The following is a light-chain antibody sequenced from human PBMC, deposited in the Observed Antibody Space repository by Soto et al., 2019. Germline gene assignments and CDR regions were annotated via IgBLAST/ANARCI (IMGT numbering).Light chain of an antibody. CDR3: QQRSNWLT. J-gene: IGKJ4*01. CDR2: EAS. CDR1: QSVGTF. V-gene: IGKV3-11*01. Sequence: EIVLTQSPGTLSLSPEERATLSCRASQSVGTFLAWYQQKPGQAPRLLIYEASKRATGIPARFSGSGSGTDFTLTISSLEPEDFAVYYCQQRSNWLTFGGGSKVEVK.